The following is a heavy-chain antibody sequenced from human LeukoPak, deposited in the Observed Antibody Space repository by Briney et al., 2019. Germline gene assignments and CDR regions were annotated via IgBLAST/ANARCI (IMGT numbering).Heavy chain of an antibody. V-gene: IGHV3-21*01. J-gene: IGHJ4*02. CDR1: GFTFSSYS. Sequence: PGGSLRLSCAASGFTFSSYSMNWVRQAPGKGLEWVSSISSSSGYIYYADSVKGRFTISRDNAKNSLYLQINSLRAADTAVYYCARVRTGTTRGAFDYWGQGTLVTVSS. D-gene: IGHD1-7*01. CDR3: ARVRTGTTRGAFDY. CDR2: ISSSSGYI.